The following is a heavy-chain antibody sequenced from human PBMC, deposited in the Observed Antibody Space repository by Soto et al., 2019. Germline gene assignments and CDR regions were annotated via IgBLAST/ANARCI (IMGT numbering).Heavy chain of an antibody. D-gene: IGHD6-19*01. V-gene: IGHV1-69*13. CDR3: ARDPSMRIAVAAPYYYYYGMDV. CDR1: GGTFSSYA. J-gene: IGHJ6*02. CDR2: IIPIFGTA. Sequence: SVKVSCKASGGTFSSYAISWVRQAPGQGLEWMGGIIPIFGTANYAQKFQGRVTITADESTSTAYMELSSLRSEDTAVYYCARDPSMRIAVAAPYYYYYGMDVWGQGTTVTVSS.